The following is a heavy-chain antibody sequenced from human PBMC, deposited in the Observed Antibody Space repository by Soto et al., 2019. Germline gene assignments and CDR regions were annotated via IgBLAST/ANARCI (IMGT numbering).Heavy chain of an antibody. CDR2: ISNDGNSE. D-gene: IGHD3-3*01. J-gene: IGHJ4*02. CDR1: GCTFSAFG. CDR3: AKTITTVGVSSTGRGALLDN. Sequence: QVQLVESGGGVVQPGRSLRLSCAASGCTFSAFGMHWVRQAPGKGLEWVAVISNDGNSEHYADSVKGRFTISRDNSKNTFYLQMNSLSVEDTAVYYCAKTITTVGVSSTGRGALLDNWGQGILVSVSS. V-gene: IGHV3-30*18.